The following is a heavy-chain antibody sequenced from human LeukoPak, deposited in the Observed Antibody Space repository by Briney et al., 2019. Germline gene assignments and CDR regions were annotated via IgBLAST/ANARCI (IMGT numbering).Heavy chain of an antibody. CDR2: ISGSGGST. D-gene: IGHD2-8*01. J-gene: IGHJ4*02. V-gene: IGHV3-23*01. Sequence: GGSLRLSCAASGFTFSSYAMSWVRQAPGKGLEWVSAISGSGGSTFYADSVKGRFTISRDNSKNTLSLQVNSLRAEDTAVYYCAKGACTNDLCYTSHCGQGTLVTVSS. CDR1: GFTFSSYA. CDR3: AKGACTNDLCYTSH.